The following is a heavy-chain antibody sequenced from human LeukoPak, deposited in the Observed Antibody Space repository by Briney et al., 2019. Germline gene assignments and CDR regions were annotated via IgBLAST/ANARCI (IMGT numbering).Heavy chain of an antibody. Sequence: PGGSLRLSCAASGFAFSTYDMHWVRQAPGKGLEWVAFIRYDGSNKYYADSVKGRFTISRDNSKNTLFLQMNSLRSEDTAVYYCARDGCSSTGTRSGGSCFDLYWGQGTLVTVSS. J-gene: IGHJ4*02. D-gene: IGHD2-15*01. CDR2: IRYDGSNK. CDR1: GFAFSTYD. V-gene: IGHV3-30*02. CDR3: ARDGCSSTGTRSGGSCFDLY.